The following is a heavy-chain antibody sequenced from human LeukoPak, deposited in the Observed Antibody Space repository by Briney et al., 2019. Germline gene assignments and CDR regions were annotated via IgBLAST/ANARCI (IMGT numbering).Heavy chain of an antibody. D-gene: IGHD2-21*02. V-gene: IGHV1-24*01. CDR3: ARDRCGGDCYSEPTNWFDP. CDR1: GYTLTELS. J-gene: IGHJ5*02. Sequence: ASVKVSCKVFGYTLTELSMHWVRQAPGKGLEWMGGFDPEDGETIYAQKFQGRVTMTEDTSTDTAYMELSSLRSEDTAVYYCARDRCGGDCYSEPTNWFDPWGQGTLVTVSS. CDR2: FDPEDGET.